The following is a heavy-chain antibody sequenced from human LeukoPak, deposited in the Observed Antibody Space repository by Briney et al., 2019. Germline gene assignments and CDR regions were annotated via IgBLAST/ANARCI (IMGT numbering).Heavy chain of an antibody. CDR2: IYYSGST. V-gene: IGHV4-59*08. Sequence: SETLSLTCTVSGRSISSYYWSWIRQPPGKGLEWIGYIYYSGSTNYNPSLKSRVTISVDTSKNQFSLKLSSVTAADTAVYYCARPNGYDDAFDIWGQGTMVTVSS. D-gene: IGHD5-18*01. CDR3: ARPNGYDDAFDI. J-gene: IGHJ3*02. CDR1: GRSISSYY.